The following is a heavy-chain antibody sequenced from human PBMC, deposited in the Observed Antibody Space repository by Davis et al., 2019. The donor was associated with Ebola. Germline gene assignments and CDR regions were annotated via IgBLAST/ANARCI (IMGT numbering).Heavy chain of an antibody. CDR1: GYTFTGYY. J-gene: IGHJ4*02. CDR2: IIPIFGTA. Sequence: SVKVSCKASGYTFTGYYMHWVRQAPGQGLEWMGGIIPIFGTANYAQKFQGRVTITADESTSTAYMELSSLRSEDTAVYYCARGPNSGTYFGLFDYWGQGTLVTVSS. V-gene: IGHV1-69*13. CDR3: ARGPNSGTYFGLFDY. D-gene: IGHD1-26*01.